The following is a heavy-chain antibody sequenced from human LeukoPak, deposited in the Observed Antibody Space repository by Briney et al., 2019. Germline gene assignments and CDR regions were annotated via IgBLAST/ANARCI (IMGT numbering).Heavy chain of an antibody. D-gene: IGHD6-19*01. Sequence: PGRSLRLSCAASGFTFSSYAMSWVRQAPGKGLEWVSAISGSGGSTYYADSVKGRFTISRDNSKNTLYLQMNSLRAEDTAVYYCAKVAGYSSGWYSLGNYYYGMDVWGRGTTVTVSS. CDR3: AKVAGYSSGWYSLGNYYYGMDV. J-gene: IGHJ6*02. V-gene: IGHV3-23*01. CDR2: ISGSGGST. CDR1: GFTFSSYA.